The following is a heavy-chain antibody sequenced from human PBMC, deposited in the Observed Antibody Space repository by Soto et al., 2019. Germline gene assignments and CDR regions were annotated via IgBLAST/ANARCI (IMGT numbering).Heavy chain of an antibody. CDR1: GFTFSSYG. Sequence: GGSLRLSCAASGFTFSSYGMHWVRQAPGKGLEWVAVISYDGSNKYYADSVKGRFTISRDNSKNTLYLQMNSLRAEDTAVYYCAKAAPEDYGDYHYDYWGQGQWSPSPQ. CDR2: ISYDGSNK. CDR3: AKAAPEDYGDYHYDY. D-gene: IGHD4-17*01. V-gene: IGHV3-30*18. J-gene: IGHJ4*02.